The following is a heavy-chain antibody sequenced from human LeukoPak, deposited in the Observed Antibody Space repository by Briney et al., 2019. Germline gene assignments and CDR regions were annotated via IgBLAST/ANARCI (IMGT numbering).Heavy chain of an antibody. CDR3: ARQSRFYSRSSVGWFDP. CDR2: IYPGDSDT. V-gene: IGHV5-51*01. CDR1: GYSFTSYW. D-gene: IGHD6-6*01. J-gene: IGHJ5*02. Sequence: GESLKISCKGSGYSFTSYWIGWVRQMPGKGLEWMGIIYPGDSDTRYSPSFQGQVTISADKSISTAYLQWSSLKASDTAMHYCARQSRFYSRSSVGWFDPWGQGTLVTVSS.